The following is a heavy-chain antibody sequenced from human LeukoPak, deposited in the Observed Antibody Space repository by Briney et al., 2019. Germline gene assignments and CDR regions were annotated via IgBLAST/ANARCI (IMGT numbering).Heavy chain of an antibody. D-gene: IGHD3-3*01. V-gene: IGHV1-8*01. CDR2: MNPNSGNT. CDR3: ARGRPYYDFWSGYYPNWFDP. Sequence: ASVKVSCKASGYTFTIYDINWVRQAPGQGLEWMGWMNPNSGNTGYAQKFQGRVTMTRNTSISTAYMELSSLRSEDTAVYYCARGRPYYDFWSGYYPNWFDPWGQGTLVTVSS. CDR1: GYTFTIYD. J-gene: IGHJ5*02.